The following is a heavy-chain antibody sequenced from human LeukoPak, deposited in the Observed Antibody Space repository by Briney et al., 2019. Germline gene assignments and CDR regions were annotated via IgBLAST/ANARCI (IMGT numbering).Heavy chain of an antibody. CDR3: ARRRGDTVAGPDY. CDR2: IHPGDSNT. J-gene: IGHJ4*02. V-gene: IGHV5-51*01. CDR1: AYSFTNYG. Sequence: GESGKIACQGSAYSFTNYGIVWVRRMPRQGLDYIGIIHPGDSNTEYSPSFEGQVIISVDKSISTAYLQWSSLKASDSAIYYCARRRGDTVAGPDYWGQGTLVTVSS. D-gene: IGHD6-19*01.